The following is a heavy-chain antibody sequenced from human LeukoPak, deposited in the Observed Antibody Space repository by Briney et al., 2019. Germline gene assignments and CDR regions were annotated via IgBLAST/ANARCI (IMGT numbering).Heavy chain of an antibody. CDR3: ARGQQFDAFDF. V-gene: IGHV4-59*12. J-gene: IGHJ3*01. Sequence: SETLSLTCTVSGGSISSYYWSWIRQPPGKGLEWIGYIYYSGSTNYNPSLKSRVTISVDTSKNQFSLKLSSVTAADTAVYYCARGQQFDAFDFWGQGTMVTVSS. CDR2: IYYSGST. CDR1: GGSISSYY. D-gene: IGHD6-13*01.